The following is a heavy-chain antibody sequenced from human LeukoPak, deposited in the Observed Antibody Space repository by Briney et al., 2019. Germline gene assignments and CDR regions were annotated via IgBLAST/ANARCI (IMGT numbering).Heavy chain of an antibody. D-gene: IGHD4-23*01. CDR3: AKDRDYGGNSVLLDS. CDR1: GFTFSSYG. J-gene: IGHJ4*02. V-gene: IGHV3-23*01. CDR2: ISGSGGST. Sequence: GGSLRLSCAASGFTFSSYGMSWVRQAPGKGLEWVSAISGSGGSTYYADSVKGRFTISRDNSKNTLYLQMNSLRAEATAVYYCAKDRDYGGNSVLLDSWGQGTLVTVSS.